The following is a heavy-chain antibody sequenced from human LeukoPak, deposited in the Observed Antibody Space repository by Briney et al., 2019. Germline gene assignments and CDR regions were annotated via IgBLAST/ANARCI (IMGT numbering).Heavy chain of an antibody. CDR2: IKTCGDD. V-gene: IGHV3-66*01. Sequence: GGSLRCSCAASWFTVSSNSMNWLRQAPGQGLPWVSVIKTCGDDHCGESVKGRFIVSRDSATTVSLQMNNLRAEDTAVYFCARGQEVFSSPWQWGPKKKYHYTSMDVWGQGTTVTVSS. D-gene: IGHD2-2*01. CDR1: WFTVSSNS. J-gene: IGHJ6*02. CDR3: ARGQEVFSSPWQWGPKKKYHYTSMDV.